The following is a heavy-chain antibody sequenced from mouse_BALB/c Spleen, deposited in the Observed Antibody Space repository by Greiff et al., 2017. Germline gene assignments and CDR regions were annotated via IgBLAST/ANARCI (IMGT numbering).Heavy chain of an antibody. V-gene: IGHV5-6-2*01. Sequence: EVKLVESGGGLVKLGGSLKLSCAASGFTFSSYYMSWVRQTPEKRLELVAAINSNGGSTYYPDTVKGRFTISRDNAKNTLYLQMSSLKSEDTALYYCARHGGGNSFFDYWGQGTTLTVSS. CDR3: ARHGGGNSFFDY. J-gene: IGHJ2*01. CDR1: GFTFSSYY. CDR2: INSNGGST. D-gene: IGHD2-1*01.